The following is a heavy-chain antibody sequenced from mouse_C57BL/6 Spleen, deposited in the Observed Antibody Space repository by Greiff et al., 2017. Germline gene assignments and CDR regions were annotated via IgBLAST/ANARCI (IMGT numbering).Heavy chain of an antibody. CDR2: IYPGDGDT. CDR1: GYAFSSYW. CDR3: ARDYGSSYAAWFAY. Sequence: VTLMESGAELVKPGASVKISCKASGYAFSSYWLNWVKQRPGKGLEWIGQIYPGDGDTNYNGKFKGKATLTADKSSSTAYMQLSSLTSEDSAVYFCARDYGSSYAAWFAYWGQGTLVTVSA. V-gene: IGHV1-80*01. D-gene: IGHD1-1*01. J-gene: IGHJ3*01.